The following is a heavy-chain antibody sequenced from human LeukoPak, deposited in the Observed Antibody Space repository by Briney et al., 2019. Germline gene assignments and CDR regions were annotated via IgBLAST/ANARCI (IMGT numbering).Heavy chain of an antibody. Sequence: GASVKVSCKTSGYTFTDYDINWVRQATGQGLEWLGRVNPSLGNTGYAQKFQDRVTITRDTSISTVYRELRRLKSEDTAVYYCARGRVTVFGPEGGYFDLWGRGTPVTVSS. CDR3: ARGRVTVFGPEGGYFDL. V-gene: IGHV1-8*01. CDR1: GYTFTDYD. J-gene: IGHJ2*01. D-gene: IGHD3-3*01. CDR2: VNPSLGNT.